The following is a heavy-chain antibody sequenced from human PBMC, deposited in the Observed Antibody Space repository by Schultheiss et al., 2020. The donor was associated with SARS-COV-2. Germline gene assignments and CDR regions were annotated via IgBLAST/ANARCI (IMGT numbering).Heavy chain of an antibody. V-gene: IGHV3-21*01. CDR1: GFTFSSYS. CDR2: ISSSSSYI. CDR3: ARTTVTTSSDEDY. J-gene: IGHJ4*02. Sequence: GGSLRLSCAASGFTFSSYSMNWVRQAPGKGLEWVSSISSSSSYIYYADSVKGRFTISRDNAKNSLYLQMNSLRAEDTAVYYCARTTVTTSSDEDYWGQGTLVTVSS. D-gene: IGHD4-17*01.